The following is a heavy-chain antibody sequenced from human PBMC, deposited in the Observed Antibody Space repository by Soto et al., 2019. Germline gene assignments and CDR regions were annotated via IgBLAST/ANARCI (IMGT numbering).Heavy chain of an antibody. Sequence: KPSETLSLTCAVSGGSISSSNWWSWVRQPPGKGLEWIGEIYHSGSTNYNPSLKSRVTISVDKSKNQFSLKLSSVTAADTAVYYCARVFGYGDNYYYGMDVWGQGTTVTVSS. CDR1: GGSISSSNW. CDR3: ARVFGYGDNYYYGMDV. CDR2: IYHSGST. V-gene: IGHV4-4*02. D-gene: IGHD4-17*01. J-gene: IGHJ6*02.